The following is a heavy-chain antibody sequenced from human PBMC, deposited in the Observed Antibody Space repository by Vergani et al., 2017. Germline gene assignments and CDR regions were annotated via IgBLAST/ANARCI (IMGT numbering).Heavy chain of an antibody. CDR3: ARAAMVRGRGFDP. J-gene: IGHJ5*02. V-gene: IGHV3-21*01. Sequence: VQLVESGGGLVKPGGSLSLSCAASGFTFSSYSMNWVRQAPGKGLEWVSSISSSSSYIYYADSVTSRFTISRDNAKTSLYLQMNSLRAEDTAVYYCARAAMVRGRGFDPWGQGTLVTVSS. D-gene: IGHD3-10*01. CDR1: GFTFSSYS. CDR2: ISSSSSYI.